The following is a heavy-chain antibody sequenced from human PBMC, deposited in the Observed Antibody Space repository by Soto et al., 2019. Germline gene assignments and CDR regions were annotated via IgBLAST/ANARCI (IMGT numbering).Heavy chain of an antibody. CDR1: GYSFTSYW. CDR3: ARSTTYYDILTGYPDY. J-gene: IGHJ4*02. Sequence: GESLKISCKGSGYSFTSYWISWVCQMPGKGLEWMGRIDPSDSYTNYSPSFQGHVTISADKSISTAYLQWSSLKASDTAMYYCARSTTYYDILTGYPDYCDQGTLVTVAS. CDR2: IDPSDSYT. D-gene: IGHD3-9*01. V-gene: IGHV5-10-1*01.